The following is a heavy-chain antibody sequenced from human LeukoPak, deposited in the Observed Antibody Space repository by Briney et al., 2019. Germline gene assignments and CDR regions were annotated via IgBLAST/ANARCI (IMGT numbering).Heavy chain of an antibody. CDR3: ARYGGYYDFHDAFDI. CDR1: GFTFSSYW. Sequence: PGGSLRLSCAASGFTFSSYWMSWVRQAPGKGLEWVANIKQDGSEKYYVDSVKGRFTISRDNAKNSLYLQMNSLRAEDTAAYYCARYGGYYDFHDAFDIWGQGTMVTVSS. CDR2: IKQDGSEK. V-gene: IGHV3-7*01. J-gene: IGHJ3*02. D-gene: IGHD3-3*01.